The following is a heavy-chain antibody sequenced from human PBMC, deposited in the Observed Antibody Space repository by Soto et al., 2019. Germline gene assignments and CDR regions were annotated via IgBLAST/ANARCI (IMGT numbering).Heavy chain of an antibody. CDR3: PREIVTAGGNNYFDP. V-gene: IGHV4-4*02. CDR1: GGTVASSHW. CDR2: VYHTGDT. Sequence: SETLSLTCGVSGGTVASSHWWSWVRQSPGGGLEWIGNVYHTGDTNFNPSLQGRVTISVDKSNNQFSLRLNSLTAADTALYFSPREIVTAGGNNYFDPWGPGTLVTVSS. J-gene: IGHJ5*02. D-gene: IGHD2-21*02.